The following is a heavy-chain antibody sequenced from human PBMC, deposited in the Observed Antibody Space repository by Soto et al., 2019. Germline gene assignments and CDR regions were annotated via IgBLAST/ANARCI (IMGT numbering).Heavy chain of an antibody. CDR2: ISGSGLDT. J-gene: IGHJ4*02. V-gene: IGHV3-23*01. CDR3: AKSVYHYYFDY. Sequence: QPGGSLRLSCAASGFTFSTYAMSWVRQAPGKGLEWVSAISGSGLDTYYADSVKGRFTISRDNSKNMLYLRMDSLRADDTAIYYCAKSVYHYYFDYWGQGTLVTVSS. CDR1: GFTFSTYA. D-gene: IGHD3-3*01.